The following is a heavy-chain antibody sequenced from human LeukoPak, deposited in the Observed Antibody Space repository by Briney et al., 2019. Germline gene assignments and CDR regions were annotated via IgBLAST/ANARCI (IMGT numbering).Heavy chain of an antibody. CDR2: ISSSSSYI. D-gene: IGHD4/OR15-4a*01. CDR1: GFTFSTYT. CDR3: ARRAGAYSHPYDY. J-gene: IGHJ4*02. V-gene: IGHV3-21*01. Sequence: GGSLRLSCAASGFTFSTYTMNWVRQAPGKGLEWVSSISSSSSYIYYADSVKGRFTISRDNARKSLYLQMNTLRAEDTAVYYCARRAGAYSHPYDYWGQGTLVTVSS.